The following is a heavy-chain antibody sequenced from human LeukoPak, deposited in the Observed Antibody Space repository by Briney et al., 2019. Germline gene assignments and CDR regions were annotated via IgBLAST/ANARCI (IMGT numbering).Heavy chain of an antibody. CDR2: ISGSGGKT. J-gene: IGHJ5*02. CDR1: GFTFSNFA. CDR3: ARNPGPTRGSEWFDP. Sequence: QPGGSLRLSCAASGFTFSNFAMSRVRQAPGKGLEWVSAISGSGGKTYYADFVKGRFTISRDNAKNMVYMQMNSLRVEDTALYYWARNPGPTRGSEWFDPRGQGTLVTVSS. D-gene: IGHD3-10*01. V-gene: IGHV3-23*01.